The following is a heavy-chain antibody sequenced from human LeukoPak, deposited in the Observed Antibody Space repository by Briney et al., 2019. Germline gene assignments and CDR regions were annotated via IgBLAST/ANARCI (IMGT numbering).Heavy chain of an antibody. V-gene: IGHV4-59*01. CDR1: GGSISSYY. CDR3: ASYYYDSSGYSYYFDY. Sequence: SETLSLTCTVSGGSISSYYWSWIRQPPGKGLEWIGYIYDSGSTNYNPSLKSRVTISVDTSKNQFSLKLSSVTAADTAVYYCASYYYDSSGYSYYFDYWGQGTLVTVSS. CDR2: IYDSGST. J-gene: IGHJ4*02. D-gene: IGHD3-22*01.